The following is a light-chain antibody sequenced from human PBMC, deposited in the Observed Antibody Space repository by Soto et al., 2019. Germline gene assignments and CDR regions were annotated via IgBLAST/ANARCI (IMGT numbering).Light chain of an antibody. CDR1: SSDVGTYNH. CDR2: DVS. CDR3: SSCTSSSTYV. Sequence: QSALTQPASLSGSPGQSITISCTGTSSDVGTYNHVSWYQQHPGKATKLMISDVSNRPSGVSNRFSGSKSGNTASLTISGLQAEDEAEYYCSSCTSSSTYVFGTGTKPTVL. V-gene: IGLV2-14*03. J-gene: IGLJ1*01.